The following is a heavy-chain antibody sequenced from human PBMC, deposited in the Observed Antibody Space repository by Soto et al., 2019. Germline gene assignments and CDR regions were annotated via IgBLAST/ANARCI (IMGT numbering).Heavy chain of an antibody. D-gene: IGHD2-15*01. CDR1: GFTFSSYA. Sequence: EVQLLESGGGLVQPGGSLRLSCAASGFTFSSYAMSWVRQAPGKGLEWVSAISGSGGSTYYADSVKGRFTISRDNSKNTLYLQMNSVRAEDTAVYYCAKDVVVVVAATPAYYFDYWGQGTLVAVSS. CDR2: ISGSGGST. CDR3: AKDVVVVVAATPAYYFDY. V-gene: IGHV3-23*01. J-gene: IGHJ4*02.